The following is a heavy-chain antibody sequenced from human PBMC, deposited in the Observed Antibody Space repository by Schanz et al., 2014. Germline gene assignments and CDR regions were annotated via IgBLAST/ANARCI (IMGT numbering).Heavy chain of an antibody. CDR2: INHSGST. Sequence: QVQLQQWGAGLLKPSETLSLTCAVYGGSFSGYYWSWIRQPPGKGLEWIGEINHSGSTNYNPSLKRRVTISLDTSKNHFSLKVRSVTAADTAVYYCARARGSNRGPRKYYFDYWGQGTLVTVSS. CDR3: ARARGSNRGPRKYYFDY. V-gene: IGHV4-34*01. CDR1: GGSFSGYY. J-gene: IGHJ4*02.